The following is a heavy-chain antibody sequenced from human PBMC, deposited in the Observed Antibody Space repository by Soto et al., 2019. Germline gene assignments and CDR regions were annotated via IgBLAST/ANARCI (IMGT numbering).Heavy chain of an antibody. D-gene: IGHD7-27*01. CDR2: IYPADSDT. CDR3: PRTGGRGPYYSAMDV. Sequence: PXGWLKLWWRCSGYSCSNYLIGCVRQMPGKALECMGTIYPADSDTRYPPSFQGQVTISADKSIPTAYLQWSSLKASNTAMYSCPRTGGRGPYYSAMDVWGHGTTVT. V-gene: IGHV5-51*01. J-gene: IGHJ6*02. CDR1: GYSCSNYL.